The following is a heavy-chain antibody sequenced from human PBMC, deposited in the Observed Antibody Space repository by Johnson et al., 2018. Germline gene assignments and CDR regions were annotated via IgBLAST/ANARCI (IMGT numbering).Heavy chain of an antibody. Sequence: EVQLVESGAEVKKPGESLKISCKGSGHSFINYWIGWVRQKPGKGLESMGIIYPGDSDTRYSPSFQGQVTISADKSISPAYLRWSSLKASDTAMYYCAGQGGDSPGAFDIWGQGTMVAVSS. CDR2: IYPGDSDT. D-gene: IGHD3-16*01. V-gene: IGHV5-51*01. CDR3: AGQGGDSPGAFDI. CDR1: GHSFINYW. J-gene: IGHJ3*02.